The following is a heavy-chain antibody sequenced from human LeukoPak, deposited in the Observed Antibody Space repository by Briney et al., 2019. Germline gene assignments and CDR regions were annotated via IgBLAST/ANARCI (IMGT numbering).Heavy chain of an antibody. D-gene: IGHD6-13*01. CDR1: GGSFSGYY. V-gene: IGHV4-34*01. CDR2: INHSGST. CDR3: AKQQLVRCFDY. Sequence: SETLSLTCAVYGGSFSGYYWNWIRQPPGKGLEWIGEINHSGSTNYNPSLKSRVTISVDTSKNQLSLRLSSVTAADTAVYYCAKQQLVRCFDYWGQGTLVTVSS. J-gene: IGHJ4*02.